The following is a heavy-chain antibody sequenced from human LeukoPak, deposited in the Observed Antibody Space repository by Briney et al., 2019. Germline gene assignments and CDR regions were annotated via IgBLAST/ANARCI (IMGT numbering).Heavy chain of an antibody. CDR3: AREPAGYNFDY. D-gene: IGHD5-24*01. V-gene: IGHV3-21*01. J-gene: IGHJ4*02. CDR1: GFTLRHFA. CDR2: ISSSSTYI. Sequence: GGSLRLSCAASGFTLRHFAMNWVRQAPGKGLEWVSFISSSSTYIYYADSVKGRFTISRDNAKNSLYLQMSSLRAEDTALYYCAREPAGYNFDYWGQGTLVTVSS.